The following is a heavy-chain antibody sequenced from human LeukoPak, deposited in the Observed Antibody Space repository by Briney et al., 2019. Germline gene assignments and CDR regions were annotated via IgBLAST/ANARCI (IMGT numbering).Heavy chain of an antibody. CDR3: TKGGSFSGSYYINWFDP. CDR1: WITLNRLV. J-gene: IGHJ5*02. Sequence: GGVLGPSRAASWITLNRLVMSLVPPAPRKGAGVVPTNYCSGGKNYAESVKGRFTISRDNSKKTLYLQMNSLRPEDTAVYYCTKGGSFSGSYYINWFDPWGQGTLATVSS. CDR2: NYCSGGK. D-gene: IGHD3-10*01. V-gene: IGHV3-23*01.